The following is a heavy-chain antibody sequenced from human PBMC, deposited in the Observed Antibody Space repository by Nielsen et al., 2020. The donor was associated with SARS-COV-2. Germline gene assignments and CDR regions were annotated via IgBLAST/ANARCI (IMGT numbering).Heavy chain of an antibody. CDR2: IDYSGST. J-gene: IGHJ6*03. D-gene: IGHD5/OR15-5a*01. CDR1: GGSVSSIIYC. CDR3: ARTSTISYYYYMDV. Sequence: SETLSLTCTVSGGSVSSIIYCWSWIRQSPGKGLEWIGHIDYSGSTNYNPSLESRVTILVDTSRNDFSLRLSSVTASDTAVYYCARTSTISYYYYMDVWGKGTTVTVSS. V-gene: IGHV4-61*03.